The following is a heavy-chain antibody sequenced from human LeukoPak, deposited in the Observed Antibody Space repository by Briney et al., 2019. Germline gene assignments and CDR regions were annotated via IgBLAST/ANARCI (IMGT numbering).Heavy chain of an antibody. D-gene: IGHD3-22*01. CDR1: GYTFTSYA. CDR2: INTNTGNP. V-gene: IGHV7-4-1*02. CDR3: ARDDYYDSSGYSPPPRDAFDI. J-gene: IGHJ3*02. Sequence: ASVTVSCKASGYTFTSYAMNWVRQAPGQGLEWMGWINTNTGNPTYAQGFTGRFVFSLDTSVSTAYLQISSLKAEDTAVYYCARDDYYDSSGYSPPPRDAFDIWGQGTMVTVSS.